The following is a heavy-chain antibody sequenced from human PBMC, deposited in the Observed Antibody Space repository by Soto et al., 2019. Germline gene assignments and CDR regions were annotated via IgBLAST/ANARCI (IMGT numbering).Heavy chain of an antibody. CDR3: AKAPTTRDFWSGPAFDI. CDR1: GFIFDDYA. V-gene: IGHV3-9*01. J-gene: IGHJ3*02. Sequence: GGPLRLSCAASGFIFDDYAMHWVRQAPGKGLEWVSGISWNSDNMGYADSVMGRFTISRDNAKNSLYLQINSLRPEDTALYYCAKAPTTRDFWSGPAFDIWGQGTMVTVSS. D-gene: IGHD3-3*01. CDR2: ISWNSDNM.